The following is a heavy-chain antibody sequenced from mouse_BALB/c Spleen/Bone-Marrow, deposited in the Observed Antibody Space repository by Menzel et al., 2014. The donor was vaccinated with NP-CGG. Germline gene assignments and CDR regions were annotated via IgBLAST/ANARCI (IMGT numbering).Heavy chain of an antibody. J-gene: IGHJ2*01. CDR3: ASYYYGHYFDY. Sequence: EVVLVESGAELVKPGASVKLSCTASGFNIKDTYMHWVKQRPEQGLEWIGRIDPANGNTKYDPKFQGKATITADTSSNTAYLQLSSLTSEDTAVYYCASYYYGHYFDYWGQGTTLTVSS. V-gene: IGHV14-3*02. CDR1: GFNIKDTY. D-gene: IGHD1-1*01. CDR2: IDPANGNT.